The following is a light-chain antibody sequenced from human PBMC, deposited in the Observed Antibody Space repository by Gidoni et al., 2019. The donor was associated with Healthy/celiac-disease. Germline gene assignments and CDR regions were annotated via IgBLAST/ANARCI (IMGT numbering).Light chain of an antibody. V-gene: IGKV1-8*01. CDR3: QQYYSYPRT. Sequence: AIRMTKSPSSFSASTGDRVTITCRASQGISSYLAWYQQKPGKAPKLLIDAASTLQSGVPSWFSGSGSGTDFTLTISFLQSEDFASYYCQQYYSYPRTFXQXTKVEIK. J-gene: IGKJ1*01. CDR1: QGISSY. CDR2: AAS.